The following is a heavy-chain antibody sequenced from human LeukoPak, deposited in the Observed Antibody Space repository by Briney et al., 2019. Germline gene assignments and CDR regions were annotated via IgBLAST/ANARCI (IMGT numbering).Heavy chain of an antibody. D-gene: IGHD3-10*01. J-gene: IGHJ6*03. CDR2: INPNSGGT. Sequence: GASVKVSCKASGYTFTDFYMLWVRQAPGQGLEWMGWINPNSGGTDYAQKFQGRVTMTRGTSTSTAYMELSRLRSDDTAVYHCARGHGSYYYYMDVWGKGTTVTVSS. V-gene: IGHV1-2*02. CDR3: ARGHGSYYYYMDV. CDR1: GYTFTDFY.